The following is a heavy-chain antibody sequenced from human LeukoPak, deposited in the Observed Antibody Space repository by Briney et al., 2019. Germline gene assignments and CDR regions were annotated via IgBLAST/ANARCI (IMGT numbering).Heavy chain of an antibody. D-gene: IGHD3-9*01. J-gene: IGHJ4*02. CDR2: MNPSSGNT. Sequence: ASVKLSCKASGYTFTSYDMNWVRQATGQGLEWMGWMNPSSGNTGYAQKFQGRGTMTRNTSISTAYMELSSLRSEDTGVYYCARGGNILTGSYFDYWGQGTLVTVSS. V-gene: IGHV1-8*01. CDR3: ARGGNILTGSYFDY. CDR1: GYTFTSYD.